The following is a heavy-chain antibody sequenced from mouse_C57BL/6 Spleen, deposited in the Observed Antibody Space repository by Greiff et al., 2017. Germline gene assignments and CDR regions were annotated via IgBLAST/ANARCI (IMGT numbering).Heavy chain of an antibody. J-gene: IGHJ3*01. Sequence: QVQLQQPGAELVKPGASVKLSCKASGYTFTSYWMQWVKQRPGQGLEWIGEIDPSDSYTNYNQKFKGKDTLTVDTSSSTAYMQLSSLTSEDSAVYYCASIYYDYPAWFAYWGQGTLVTVSA. CDR2: IDPSDSYT. CDR1: GYTFTSYW. D-gene: IGHD2-4*01. V-gene: IGHV1-50*01. CDR3: ASIYYDYPAWFAY.